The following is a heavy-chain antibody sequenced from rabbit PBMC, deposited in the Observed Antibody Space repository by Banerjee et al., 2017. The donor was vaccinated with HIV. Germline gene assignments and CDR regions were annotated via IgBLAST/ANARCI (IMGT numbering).Heavy chain of an antibody. CDR3: AQEYVSYGGAGYGYVNL. CDR2: IHVGWISTT. D-gene: IGHD6-1*01. Sequence: QSLEESGGDLVKPGASLTLTCTASGFDFSRYYMCWVRQAPGKGLEWIACIHVGWISTTYYASWAKGRFTISKASSTTVTLQMTSLTAADTATYFCAQEYVSYGGAGYGYVNLWGPGTLVTVS. V-gene: IGHV1S40*01. J-gene: IGHJ4*01. CDR1: GFDFSRYY.